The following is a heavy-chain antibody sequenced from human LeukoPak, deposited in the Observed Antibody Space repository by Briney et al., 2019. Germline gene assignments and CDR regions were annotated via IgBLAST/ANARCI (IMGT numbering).Heavy chain of an antibody. CDR1: VGSISISSYY. Sequence: SETLSLTCTVSVGSISISSYYWGWIRQPPGKGLEWVGSIYYSGSTYYNPPLKSRVPISVDRYQNQVSPKLVSVPAADTAVYYCARAFLACTYYFEYWGQGTLVTVSS. D-gene: IGHD6-19*01. CDR3: ARAFLACTYYFEY. V-gene: IGHV4-39*01. CDR2: IYYSGST. J-gene: IGHJ4*02.